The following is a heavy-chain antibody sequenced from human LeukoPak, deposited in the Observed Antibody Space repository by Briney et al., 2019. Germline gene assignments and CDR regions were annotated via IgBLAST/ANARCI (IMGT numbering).Heavy chain of an antibody. Sequence: ASVKVSCKASGGTFSSYAISWVRQAPGQGLEWMGIINPSGGSTSYAQKFQGRVTMTRDTSTSTVYMELSSLRSEDTAVYYCARFSSGYYYDRNPNWYFDLWGRGTLVTVSS. D-gene: IGHD3-22*01. CDR3: ARFSSGYYYDRNPNWYFDL. J-gene: IGHJ2*01. CDR2: INPSGGST. CDR1: GGTFSSYA. V-gene: IGHV1-46*01.